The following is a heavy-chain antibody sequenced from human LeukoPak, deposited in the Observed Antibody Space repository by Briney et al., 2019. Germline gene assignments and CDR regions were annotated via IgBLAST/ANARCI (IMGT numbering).Heavy chain of an antibody. D-gene: IGHD3-16*01. V-gene: IGHV3-23*01. CDR2: ISGSGHST. J-gene: IGHJ4*02. CDR1: GFTFTNYD. Sequence: GGSLRLSCAASGFTFTNYDMSWVRQAPGKGLEWVSTISGSGHSTSYADSVKGRFTISRDNSKNTLYLQMNSPRAEDTALYYCATGEFYFDFWGQGTLVTVSS. CDR3: ATGEFYFDF.